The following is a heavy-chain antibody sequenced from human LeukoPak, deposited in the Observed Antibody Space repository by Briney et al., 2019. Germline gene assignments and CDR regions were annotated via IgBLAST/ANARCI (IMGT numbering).Heavy chain of an antibody. Sequence: ASVTVSCKAFGYASNNMHWVRQAPGQGLEWMGVINPRGGTSYALNFQGRVTMTRDASTSTIYMELSSLTSEDTAVYYCARDGNYCLDPWGQGTLVTVSS. D-gene: IGHD1-1*01. CDR3: ARDGNYCLDP. V-gene: IGHV1-46*02. J-gene: IGHJ5*02. CDR1: GYASNN. CDR2: INPRGGT.